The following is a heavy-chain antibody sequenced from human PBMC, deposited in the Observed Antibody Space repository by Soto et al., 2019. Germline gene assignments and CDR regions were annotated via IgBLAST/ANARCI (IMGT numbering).Heavy chain of an antibody. Sequence: EVQLVESGGGLVKPGGSLRLSCSASGFIFSSYSMTWVRQAPGKGLEWVSSISSTIGYIYYGDSVKGRFTISRDNAKNSRYLQMNSLRAEDTAVYYCARDLPFDYWGQGTLVTVSS. CDR2: ISSTIGYI. CDR3: ARDLPFDY. V-gene: IGHV3-21*02. CDR1: GFIFSSYS. J-gene: IGHJ4*02.